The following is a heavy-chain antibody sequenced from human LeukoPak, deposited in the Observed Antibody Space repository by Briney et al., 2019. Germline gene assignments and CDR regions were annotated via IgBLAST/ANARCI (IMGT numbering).Heavy chain of an antibody. D-gene: IGHD3-10*01. CDR2: ISSSSSYI. CDR1: GFTFSSYN. CDR3: ARGQIMVRGTIDY. V-gene: IGHV3-21*06. J-gene: IGHJ4*02. Sequence: GGSLRLSCAASGFTFSSYNMNWVRQAPGKGVEWVSLISSSSSYIYFADSVKGRCTISRDNAKNSLYLQMHSLRAEDTAVYYCARGQIMVRGTIDYWGQGTLVTVSS.